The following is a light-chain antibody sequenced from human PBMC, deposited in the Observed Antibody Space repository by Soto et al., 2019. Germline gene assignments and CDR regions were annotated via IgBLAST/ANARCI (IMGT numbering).Light chain of an antibody. V-gene: IGKV1-5*01. CDR3: QQYNYFWA. CDR1: QSISSW. J-gene: IGKJ1*01. Sequence: DIQMTQSPSTLSASVGDRVTITCRASQSISSWLAWYQQKPGKAPKLLIYDASNLESGVPSRFSGGGSGTEFSLTISSLQPDDFATYYCQQYNYFWAFGQGTKVDIK. CDR2: DAS.